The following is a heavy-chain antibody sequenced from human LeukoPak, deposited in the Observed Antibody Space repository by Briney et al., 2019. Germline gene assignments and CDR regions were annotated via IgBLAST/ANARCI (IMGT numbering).Heavy chain of an antibody. J-gene: IGHJ4*02. Sequence: GGSLRLSCAASGFTFSRYAMSWVRQAPGKGLEWVSGISGSGGSTYYADSVKGRFTISRDNSKNTLFLQINSLRAEDTALYYCAKGSYYDNSGYYYFDYWGQGTLVTVSS. CDR1: GFTFSRYA. D-gene: IGHD3-22*01. V-gene: IGHV3-23*01. CDR3: AKGSYYDNSGYYYFDY. CDR2: ISGSGGST.